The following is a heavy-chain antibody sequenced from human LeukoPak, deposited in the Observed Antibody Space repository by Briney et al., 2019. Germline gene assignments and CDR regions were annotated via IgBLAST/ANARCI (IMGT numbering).Heavy chain of an antibody. Sequence: SETLSLTCAVSGGSISSSNWWSWVRQPPGKGLEWIGEIYHSGSTNYNPSLKSRVTISVDKSKNQFSLKLSSVTAADTAVYYRARMPVAAAGTTPLDYWGQGTLVTVSS. V-gene: IGHV4-4*02. D-gene: IGHD6-13*01. J-gene: IGHJ4*02. CDR2: IYHSGST. CDR3: ARMPVAAAGTTPLDY. CDR1: GGSISSSNW.